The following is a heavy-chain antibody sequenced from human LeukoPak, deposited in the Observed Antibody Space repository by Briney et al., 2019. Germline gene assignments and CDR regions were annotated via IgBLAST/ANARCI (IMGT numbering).Heavy chain of an antibody. CDR3: ARGGYSSGPNNYYGMDV. CDR2: INHSGST. Sequence: SETLSLTCAVYGGSFSGYYWSWIRQPPGKGLEWIGEINHSGSTNHNPSLKSRVTISVDTSKNQFSLKLSSVTAADTAVYYCARGGYSSGPNNYYGMDVWGQGTTVTVSS. V-gene: IGHV4-34*01. D-gene: IGHD6-19*01. J-gene: IGHJ6*02. CDR1: GGSFSGYY.